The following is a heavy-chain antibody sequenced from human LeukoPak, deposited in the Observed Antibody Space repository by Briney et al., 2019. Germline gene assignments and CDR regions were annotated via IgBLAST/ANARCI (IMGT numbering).Heavy chain of an antibody. V-gene: IGHV4-30-4*08. CDR3: ARDTHDYPYYMDV. J-gene: IGHJ6*03. CDR2: IYYSGNT. D-gene: IGHD2-2*02. CDR1: GDSISNDDFY. Sequence: SETLSLTCTVSGDSISNDDFYLSWIRQSSGKGLEWIGYIYYSGNTYYNPSLESRVTISVDTSKNQFSLKLSSVTAADTAVYYCARDTHDYPYYMDVWGKGTTVTVSS.